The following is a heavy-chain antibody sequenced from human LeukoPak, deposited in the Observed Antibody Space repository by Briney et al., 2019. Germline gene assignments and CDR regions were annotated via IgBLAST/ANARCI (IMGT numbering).Heavy chain of an antibody. CDR3: ARLYYDSSGYYQICYFDY. CDR1: GGSISSSSYY. Sequence: SETLSLTCTVAGGSISSSSYYWGWIRQPPGKGLEGIGSIYYSGSTYYNPSLKSRVTIYVDTSKNQFSLHLSSVTAADKAVYYCARLYYDSSGYYQICYFDYWGQGTLVTVSS. V-gene: IGHV4-39*01. D-gene: IGHD3-22*01. J-gene: IGHJ4*02. CDR2: IYYSGST.